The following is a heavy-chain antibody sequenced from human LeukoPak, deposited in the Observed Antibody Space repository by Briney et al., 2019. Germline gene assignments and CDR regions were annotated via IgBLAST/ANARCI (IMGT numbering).Heavy chain of an antibody. CDR1: GGSISSGGYS. Sequence: SETLSLTCAVSGGSISSGGYSWSWIRQSPGKGLEWIGYIYHSGSTYYNPSLKSRVTISVDRSKNQFPLKLSSVTAADTAVYYCARVVLPAGAAGYWFDPWGQGTLVTVSS. CDR3: ARVVLPAGAAGYWFDP. D-gene: IGHD6-13*01. CDR2: IYHSGST. V-gene: IGHV4-30-2*06. J-gene: IGHJ5*02.